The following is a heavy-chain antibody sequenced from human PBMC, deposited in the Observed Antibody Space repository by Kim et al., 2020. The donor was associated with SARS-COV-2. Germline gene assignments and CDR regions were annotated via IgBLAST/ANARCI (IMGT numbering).Heavy chain of an antibody. CDR1: GFTFSSYA. J-gene: IGHJ2*01. V-gene: IGHV3-23*01. CDR2: ISGSGGST. D-gene: IGHD6-19*01. CDR3: AKSPRGYSSGWSNWYFDL. Sequence: GGSLRLSCAASGFTFSSYAMSWVRQAPGKGLEWVSAISGSGGSTYYADSVKGRFTISRDNSKNTLYLQMNSLRAEDTAVYYCAKSPRGYSSGWSNWYFDLWGRGTLVTVSS.